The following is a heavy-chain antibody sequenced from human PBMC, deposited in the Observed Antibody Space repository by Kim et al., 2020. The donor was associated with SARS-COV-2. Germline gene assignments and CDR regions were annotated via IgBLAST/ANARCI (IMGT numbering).Heavy chain of an antibody. CDR3: ARGEPPMVRGVINY. Sequence: ADSVKGRFTNSRDNAKNSLYLQMNSLRAEDTAVYYCARGEPPMVRGVINYWGQGTLVTVSS. V-gene: IGHV3-21*01. D-gene: IGHD3-10*01. J-gene: IGHJ4*02.